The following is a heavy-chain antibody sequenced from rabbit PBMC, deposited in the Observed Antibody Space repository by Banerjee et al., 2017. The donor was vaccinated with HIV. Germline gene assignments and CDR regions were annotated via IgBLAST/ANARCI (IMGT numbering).Heavy chain of an antibody. CDR1: GLDFSSSYW. CDR3: ARDLAGVIGWNFNL. D-gene: IGHD4-1*01. CDR2: IATGDSSANT. Sequence: QEQLVEYGGDLVRPEGSLTLTCKASGLDFSSSYWICWVRQAPGKGLEWIACIATGDSSANTYYASWAQGRFTISKTSSTTVTLQMTSLTAADTATYFCARDLAGVIGWNFNLWGPGTLVTVS. V-gene: IGHV1S45*01. J-gene: IGHJ4*01.